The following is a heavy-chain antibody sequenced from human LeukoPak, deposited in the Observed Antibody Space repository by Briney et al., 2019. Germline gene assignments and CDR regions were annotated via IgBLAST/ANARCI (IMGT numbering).Heavy chain of an antibody. J-gene: IGHJ5*02. CDR2: IYYSGRT. V-gene: IGHV4-39*07. Sequence: SETPSLTCTVPGGSISSNSYYWGWIRQPPGEGVGWIGSIYYSGRTYYNPSLKSRLTIPVETSKNQFSLNLSSVAAADTAVYYCARESGSYLWRSWLNPWGQGTLVTVSS. CDR3: ARESGSYLWRSWLNP. D-gene: IGHD3-16*01. CDR1: GGSISSNSYY.